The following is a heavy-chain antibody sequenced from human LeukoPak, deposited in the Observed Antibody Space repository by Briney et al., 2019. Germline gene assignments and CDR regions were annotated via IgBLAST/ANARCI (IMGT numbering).Heavy chain of an antibody. J-gene: IGHJ4*02. Sequence: SETLSLTCTVSGGSISPYYWSWIRQPPGKGLEWIGYIYYSGSTNYNPSLKSRVTISVDTSKNQFSLRLSSVTAADTAVYYCARARGCCSSTSCSLDFGYWGQGTLVTVSS. D-gene: IGHD2-2*01. CDR3: ARARGCCSSTSCSLDFGY. CDR2: IYYSGST. CDR1: GGSISPYY. V-gene: IGHV4-59*01.